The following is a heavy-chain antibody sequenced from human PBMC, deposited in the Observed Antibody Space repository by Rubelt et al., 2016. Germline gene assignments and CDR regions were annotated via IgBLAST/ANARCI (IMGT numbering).Heavy chain of an antibody. CDR2: ISGSGGST. D-gene: IGHD4-23*01. CDR3: AKDLRWGFDY. Sequence: EVQLLESGGGLVQPGGSLRLSCAASGFTFSSYAMSWVRQAPGKGLEWVSAISGSGGSTFYADSAKGRFTISRDNSQSTLYLQMNSLRAEDTAIYYCAKDLRWGFDYWGQGTLVTVSS. V-gene: IGHV3-23*01. CDR1: GFTFSSYA. J-gene: IGHJ4*02.